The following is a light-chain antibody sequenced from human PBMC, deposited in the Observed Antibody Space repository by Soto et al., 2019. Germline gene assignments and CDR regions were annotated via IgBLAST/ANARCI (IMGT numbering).Light chain of an antibody. CDR3: LSFDSSLSVV. V-gene: IGLV1-40*01. CDR2: GNT. Sequence: QPVLTQPPSVCGAPGQRVTISCTGSSSNIGAGYDVHWYQQLPGRAPKLLIYGNTNRPSGVPDRFSGSKSGTSASLAITGLQAEDEADYYCLSFDSSLSVVFGGGTKLTVL. J-gene: IGLJ2*01. CDR1: SSNIGAGYD.